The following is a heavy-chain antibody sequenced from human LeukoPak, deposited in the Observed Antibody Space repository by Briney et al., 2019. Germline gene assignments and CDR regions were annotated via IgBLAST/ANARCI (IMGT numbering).Heavy chain of an antibody. CDR3: AGTIVVVPAAHQISPYYYYGMDV. Sequence: SETLSLTCTVSGGSISRYYWSWIRQPPGKGLEWIGYIYYSGSTNYNPSLKSRVTISVDTSKNQFSLKLSSVTAADTAVYYCAGTIVVVPAAHQISPYYYYGMDVWGQGTTVTVSS. CDR1: GGSISRYY. CDR2: IYYSGST. D-gene: IGHD2-2*01. J-gene: IGHJ6*02. V-gene: IGHV4-59*01.